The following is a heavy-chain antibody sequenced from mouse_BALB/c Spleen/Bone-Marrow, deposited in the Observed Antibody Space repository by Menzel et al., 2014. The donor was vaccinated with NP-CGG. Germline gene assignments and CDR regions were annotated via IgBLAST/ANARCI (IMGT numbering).Heavy chain of an antibody. D-gene: IGHD1-3*01. CDR3: ARYNNYFDY. CDR1: GYSLTGYN. Sequence: LVESGPELEKPSHSVKISCKASGYSLTGYNMNWVKQSNGKSLEWIGNIDPYYGGTNYNQKFKGKATLTVDKSASTAYMQLKSMTSEDSAVYYCARYNNYFDYWGQGTTLTVSS. CDR2: IDPYYGGT. J-gene: IGHJ2*01. V-gene: IGHV1-39*01.